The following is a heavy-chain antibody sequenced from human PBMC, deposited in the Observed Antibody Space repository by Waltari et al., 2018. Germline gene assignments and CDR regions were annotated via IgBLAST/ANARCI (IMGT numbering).Heavy chain of an antibody. CDR1: GFTFRSYG. CDR2: IWYDGSNK. D-gene: IGHD3-3*02. Sequence: QVQLVESGGGVVQPGRSLRLPCAASGFTFRSYGMHWVRPAPGKGLEWVAVIWYDGSNKYYADSVKGRFTISRDNSKNTLYLQMNSLRAEDTAVYYCARAIRTRWLKLSDYWGQGTLVTVSS. V-gene: IGHV3-33*01. CDR3: ARAIRTRWLKLSDY. J-gene: IGHJ4*02.